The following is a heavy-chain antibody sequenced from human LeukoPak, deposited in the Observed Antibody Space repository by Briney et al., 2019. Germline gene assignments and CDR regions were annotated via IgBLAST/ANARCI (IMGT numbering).Heavy chain of an antibody. CDR3: ARGYSSGYAFDI. CDR1: GGSISSYY. V-gene: IGHV4-59*08. J-gene: IGHJ3*02. Sequence: SETLSLTCTVSGGSISSYYWSWIRQPPGKGLEWIGYIYYSGSTNYNPSLKSRVTISVDTSKNQFSLKLSSVTAADTAVYYCARGYSSGYAFDIWGQGTMVTVSS. CDR2: IYYSGST. D-gene: IGHD3-10*01.